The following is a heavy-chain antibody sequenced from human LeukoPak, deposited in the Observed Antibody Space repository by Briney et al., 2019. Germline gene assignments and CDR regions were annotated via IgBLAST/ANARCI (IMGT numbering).Heavy chain of an antibody. CDR3: ARGVPYYDFWSGYLRPGYYYGMDV. CDR2: IYYSGST. Sequence: PSETLSLTCTVSGGSISSSSYYWGWIRQPPGKGLEWIGSIYYSGSTYYNPSLKSRVTISVDTPKNQFSLKLSSVTAADTAVYYCARGVPYYDFWSGYLRPGYYYGMDVWGQGTTVTVSS. V-gene: IGHV4-39*01. D-gene: IGHD3-3*01. CDR1: GGSISSSSYY. J-gene: IGHJ6*02.